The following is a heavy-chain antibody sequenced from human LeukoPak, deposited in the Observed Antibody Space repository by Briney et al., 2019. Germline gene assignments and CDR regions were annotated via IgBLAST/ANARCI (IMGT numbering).Heavy chain of an antibody. D-gene: IGHD3-22*01. Sequence: PGGSLRLSCAASGFTVSSNYMSWVRQAPGKGLEWVSVIYSGGSTYYADSVKGRFTISGDNSKNTLYLQMNSLRAEDTAVYYCASNYYDSSGYSGFDYWGQGTLVTVSS. V-gene: IGHV3-66*01. J-gene: IGHJ4*02. CDR1: GFTVSSNY. CDR3: ASNYYDSSGYSGFDY. CDR2: IYSGGST.